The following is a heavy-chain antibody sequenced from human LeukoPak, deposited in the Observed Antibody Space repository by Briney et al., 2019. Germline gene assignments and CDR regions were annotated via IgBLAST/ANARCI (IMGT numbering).Heavy chain of an antibody. CDR3: AKDEATSGGGLAS. V-gene: IGHV3-53*01. Sequence: PGGSLRLSCAASCFTVSGTHMSWVRQAPGKGLEWVSAMYTGGTTYYADSVTGRFTVSRDTSRNTLFLHMNRLRAEDTAVYYCAKDEATSGGGLASWGQGTLVIVSS. CDR2: MYTGGTT. J-gene: IGHJ5*01. D-gene: IGHD3-16*01. CDR1: CFTVSGTH.